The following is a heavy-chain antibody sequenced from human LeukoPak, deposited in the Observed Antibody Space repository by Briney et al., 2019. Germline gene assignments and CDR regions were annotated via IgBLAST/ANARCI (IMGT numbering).Heavy chain of an antibody. D-gene: IGHD6-25*01. CDR1: GYTFTGYF. V-gene: IGHV1-2*02. J-gene: IGHJ4*02. CDR3: ARGRPGDYFDY. Sequence: ASVKVSCKASGYTFTGYFIHWVRQAPGQGLEWMGWINPNSGGTSYLQSFQGRVTMTRDTSISTAYMDLSRLRSDGTAVYYCARGRPGDYFDYWGQGTLVTVSS. CDR2: INPNSGGT.